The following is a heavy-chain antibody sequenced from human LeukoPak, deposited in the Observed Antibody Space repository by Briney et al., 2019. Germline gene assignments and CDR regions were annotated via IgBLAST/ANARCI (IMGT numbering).Heavy chain of an antibody. CDR1: GYPFTGYY. CDR2: INPSGSST. D-gene: IGHD1-26*01. Sequence: GASVKVSCKASGYPFTGYYIHWVRQAPGQGLEWLGLINPSGSSTLYAQKFQGRVTMTRDMSTTTDYMELSSLRSEDTAVYYCARDNSVGDVAWWFDPWGQGTLVTVSS. CDR3: ARDNSVGDVAWWFDP. J-gene: IGHJ5*02. V-gene: IGHV1-46*01.